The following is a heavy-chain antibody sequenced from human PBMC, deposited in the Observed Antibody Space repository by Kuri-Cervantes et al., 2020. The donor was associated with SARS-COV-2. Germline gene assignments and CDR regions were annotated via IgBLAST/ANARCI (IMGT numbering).Heavy chain of an antibody. V-gene: IGHV3-21*01. CDR1: GFTFSDYY. Sequence: GESLKISCAASGFTFSDYYMNWVRQAPGKGLEWVSSISSSSSYIYYADSVKGRFTISRDNAKNSLYLQMNSLRAEDTAVYYCARDPTAGRLRYFDWFSSGPSNYYGMDVWGQGTTVTVSS. J-gene: IGHJ6*02. CDR3: ARDPTAGRLRYFDWFSSGPSNYYGMDV. D-gene: IGHD3-9*01. CDR2: ISSSSSYI.